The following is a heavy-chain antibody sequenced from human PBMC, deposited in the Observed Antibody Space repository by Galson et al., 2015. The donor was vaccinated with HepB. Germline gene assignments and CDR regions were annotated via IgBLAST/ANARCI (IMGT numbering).Heavy chain of an antibody. CDR1: GFTFSSYA. J-gene: IGHJ3*02. D-gene: IGHD1-26*01. CDR3: ARGWDDAFDI. V-gene: IGHV3-30*04. Sequence: SLRLSCAASGFTFSSYAMHWVRQAPGKGLEWVAVISYDGSNKYYADSVKGRFTISRDNSKNTLYLQMNSLRAEDTAVCYCARGWDDAFDIWGQGTMVTVSS. CDR2: ISYDGSNK.